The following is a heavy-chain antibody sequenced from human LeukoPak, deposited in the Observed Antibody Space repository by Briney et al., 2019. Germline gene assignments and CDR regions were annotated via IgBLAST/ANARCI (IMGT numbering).Heavy chain of an antibody. CDR1: GFTFSSYG. Sequence: GRSLRLSCAASGFTFSSYGMHWVRQAPGKGLEWVAVIWYDGSNKYYADSVKGRFTISRDNSKNTLYLQMSSLRAEDTAVYYCVKTGPRDTAMSHFDYWGQGTLVTVSS. CDR3: VKTGPRDTAMSHFDY. J-gene: IGHJ4*02. CDR2: IWYDGSNK. D-gene: IGHD5-18*01. V-gene: IGHV3-33*06.